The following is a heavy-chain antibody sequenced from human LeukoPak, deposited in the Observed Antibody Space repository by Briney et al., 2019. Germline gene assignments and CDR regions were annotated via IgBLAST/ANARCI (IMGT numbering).Heavy chain of an antibody. V-gene: IGHV1-2*02. Sequence: ASVKVSCKASGYTFTSYDINWVRQATGQGLEWMGWMNPNSGGTNYAQKFQGRVTMTRDTSISTAYMELSRLRSDDTAVYYCARQSSGWPTALGYWGQGTLVTVSS. J-gene: IGHJ4*02. CDR3: ARQSSGWPTALGY. CDR1: GYTFTSYD. CDR2: MNPNSGGT. D-gene: IGHD6-19*01.